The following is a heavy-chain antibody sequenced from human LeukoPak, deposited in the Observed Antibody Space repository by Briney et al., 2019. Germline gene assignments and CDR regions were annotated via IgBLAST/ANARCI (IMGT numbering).Heavy chain of an antibody. Sequence: SETLSLTCTVSGDSISSYYWSWIRQPPGKGLEWIGYIYYSESTNYNPSLKSRVTISVDTSKNQFSLKLSSVTAADTAVYYCAGSIAARHYFDYWGQGTLVTVSS. CDR3: AGSIAARHYFDY. V-gene: IGHV4-59*01. CDR2: IYYSEST. CDR1: GDSISSYY. J-gene: IGHJ4*02. D-gene: IGHD6-6*01.